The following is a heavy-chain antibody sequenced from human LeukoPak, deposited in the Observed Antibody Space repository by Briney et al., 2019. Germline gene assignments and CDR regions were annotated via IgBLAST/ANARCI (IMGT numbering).Heavy chain of an antibody. Sequence: PGGSLRLSCAASGFTFSSYSMNWVRQAPGKGLEWVSSISSSSSYIYYADSVKGRFTISRDNAKNSLYLQMSSLRAEDTAVYYCARDGSWYSFFDYWGQGTLVTVSS. CDR3: ARDGSWYSFFDY. J-gene: IGHJ4*02. V-gene: IGHV3-21*01. CDR2: ISSSSSYI. D-gene: IGHD6-13*01. CDR1: GFTFSSYS.